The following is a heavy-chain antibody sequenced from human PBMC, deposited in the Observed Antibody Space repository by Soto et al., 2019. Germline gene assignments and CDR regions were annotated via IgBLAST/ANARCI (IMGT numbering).Heavy chain of an antibody. V-gene: IGHV4-59*01. Sequence: SETLSLTCTASGGSISTYYWSWIRRPPGEGLEWIGYIDYSGRTNYSPSLKSRDTISIDTSQKQFSLKLSSVTAADTAVYYCARDHRYCSSTSCPGGLDVWGQGTTVTVSS. CDR3: ARDHRYCSSTSCPGGLDV. CDR1: GGSISTYY. D-gene: IGHD2-2*01. CDR2: IDYSGRT. J-gene: IGHJ6*02.